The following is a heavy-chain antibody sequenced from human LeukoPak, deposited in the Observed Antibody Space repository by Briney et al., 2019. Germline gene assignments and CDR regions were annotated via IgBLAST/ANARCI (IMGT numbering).Heavy chain of an antibody. V-gene: IGHV3-30*02. CDR1: GFIFSSYG. CDR3: AKHGSGRSSFHY. Sequence: GGSLRLSCAASGFIFSSYGMHWVRQAPGKGLEWVAFIRYDGSNTYYADSVKGRFTISRDNSKNTLYLQMNSLRAEDTAVYYCAKHGSGRSSFHYWGQGTLVTVSS. CDR2: IRYDGSNT. J-gene: IGHJ4*02. D-gene: IGHD2-15*01.